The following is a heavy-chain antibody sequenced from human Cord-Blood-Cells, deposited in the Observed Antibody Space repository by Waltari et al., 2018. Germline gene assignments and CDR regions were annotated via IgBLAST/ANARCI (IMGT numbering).Heavy chain of an antibody. V-gene: IGHV4-34*01. CDR3: ASTKWELLL. D-gene: IGHD1-26*01. CDR2: INHSGST. Sequence: QVQLQQWGAGLLKPSETLPLTCAVYGGSFSGYYWSLIRQPPGKGLEWIGEINHSGSTNYNPSLKSRVTISVDTSKNQFSLKLSSVTAADTAVYYCASTKWELLLWGQGTLVTVSS. CDR1: GGSFSGYY. J-gene: IGHJ4*02.